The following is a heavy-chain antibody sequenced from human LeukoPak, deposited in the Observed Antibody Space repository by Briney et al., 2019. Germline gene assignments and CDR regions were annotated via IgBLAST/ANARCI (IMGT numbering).Heavy chain of an antibody. CDR3: ARPYGSGSPYIYYYYGMDV. D-gene: IGHD3-10*01. V-gene: IGHV3-7*01. CDR1: GFTFSGHW. CDR2: IKEDGSKK. J-gene: IGHJ6*02. Sequence: GGSLRLSCAASGFTFSGHWMTWVRQAPGKGLEWVANIKEDGSKKNYVDSVKGRFTISRDNAKNTLYLQMNSLRAEDTAVYYCARPYGSGSPYIYYYYGMDVWGQGTTVTVSS.